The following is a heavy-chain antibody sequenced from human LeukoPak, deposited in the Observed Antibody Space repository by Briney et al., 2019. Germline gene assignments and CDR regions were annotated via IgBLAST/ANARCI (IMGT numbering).Heavy chain of an antibody. J-gene: IGHJ1*01. CDR3: ATELRCKDH. D-gene: IGHD4-17*01. Sequence: ASVKVSCKASGYTFTNYDINWVRQATGQGLEWMGYMKPNSGNTGYAQKFQGRVTMTRDTSISTAYMELSSLTSEDTAVYYCATELRCKDHWGQGTLVTVSS. CDR1: GYTFTNYD. CDR2: MKPNSGNT. V-gene: IGHV1-8*01.